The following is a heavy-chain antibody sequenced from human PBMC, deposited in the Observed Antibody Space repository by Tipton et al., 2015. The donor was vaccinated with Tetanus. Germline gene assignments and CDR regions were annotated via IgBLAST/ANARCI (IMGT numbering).Heavy chain of an antibody. Sequence: QSGAEVKKPGASLKISCKASGFAFDTYYMHWVRQAPGQGLEWMGIINPKGSTTGYSQKFQGRFTMTRDTSTSTLFMELTSLTSDDTAVYFCARGFYYMDLWGQGTMVAVSS. CDR1: GFAFDTYY. CDR2: INPKGSTT. V-gene: IGHV1-46*02. CDR3: ARGFYYMDL. J-gene: IGHJ6*03.